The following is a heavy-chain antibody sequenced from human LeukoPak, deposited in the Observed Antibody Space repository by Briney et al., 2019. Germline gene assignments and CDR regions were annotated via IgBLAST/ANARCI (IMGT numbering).Heavy chain of an antibody. Sequence: GGSLRLSCAASGFTYSNYWMNWVRQAPGKGLEWVAIIKKDGSEKIYVDSVRGRFTISRDNAKNTLYLQMNSLRAEDTAVYYCAAGAGWLIDYWGQGTLVTVSS. CDR3: AAGAGWLIDY. D-gene: IGHD6-19*01. V-gene: IGHV3-7*01. CDR1: GFTYSNYW. CDR2: IKKDGSEK. J-gene: IGHJ4*02.